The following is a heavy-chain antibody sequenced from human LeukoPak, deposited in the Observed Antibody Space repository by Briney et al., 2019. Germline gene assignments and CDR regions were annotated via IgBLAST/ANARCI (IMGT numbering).Heavy chain of an antibody. CDR2: IWYDGSDK. J-gene: IGHJ3*02. V-gene: IGHV3-33*06. D-gene: IGHD1-26*01. Sequence: GGSLRLSCAASGFTFSSYGMHWVRQAPGKGLEWVAVIWYDGSDKYYADSVKGRFTISRDNSKNTLYLQMNSLRAEDTAVYYCAKQGVGARDAFDIWGQGTMVTVSS. CDR1: GFTFSSYG. CDR3: AKQGVGARDAFDI.